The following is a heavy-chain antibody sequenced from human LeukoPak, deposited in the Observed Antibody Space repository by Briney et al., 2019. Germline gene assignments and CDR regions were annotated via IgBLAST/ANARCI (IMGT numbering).Heavy chain of an antibody. V-gene: IGHV4-39*01. Sequence: SETLSLTCTVSGGSLSSSSFYWGWVRQAPGKGLEWVASMYYSGTTYYNPSLKSRVTISADTSKKRFSLKLRSVTAADTAVYYCTRGSYDVLTGYSTLGEFWGQGTLVIVSS. J-gene: IGHJ1*01. CDR1: GGSLSSSSFY. CDR3: TRGSYDVLTGYSTLGEF. D-gene: IGHD3-9*01. CDR2: MYYSGTT.